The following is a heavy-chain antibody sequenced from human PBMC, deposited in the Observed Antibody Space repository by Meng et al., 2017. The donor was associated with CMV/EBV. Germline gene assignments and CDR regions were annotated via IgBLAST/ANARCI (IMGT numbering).Heavy chain of an antibody. CDR3: ARDRVEMATINYFDY. J-gene: IGHJ4*02. V-gene: IGHV3-21*01. Sequence: EVQLVESGXXXXXPXXAXXLSCAASGFTFSSYSMNWVRQAPGKGLEWVSSISSSSSYIYYADSVKGRFTISRDNAKNSLYLQMNSLRAEDTAVYYCARDRVEMATINYFDYWGQGTLVTVSS. D-gene: IGHD5-24*01. CDR1: GFTFSSYS. CDR2: ISSSSSYI.